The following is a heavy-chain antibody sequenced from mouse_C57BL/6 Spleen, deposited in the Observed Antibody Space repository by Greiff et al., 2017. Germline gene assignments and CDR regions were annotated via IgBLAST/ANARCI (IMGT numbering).Heavy chain of an antibody. J-gene: IGHJ3*01. CDR1: GYTFTSYW. CDR3: ARGDYDYDAWFAY. CDR2: INPSNGGT. D-gene: IGHD2-4*01. Sequence: QVQLQQPGTELVKPGASVKLSCKASGYTFTSYWMHWVKQRPGQGLEWIGNINPSNGGTNYNEKVKSKATLTVDKSSSTAYMQLSRLTSEDSAVYYCARGDYDYDAWFAYWGQGTLVTVSA. V-gene: IGHV1-53*01.